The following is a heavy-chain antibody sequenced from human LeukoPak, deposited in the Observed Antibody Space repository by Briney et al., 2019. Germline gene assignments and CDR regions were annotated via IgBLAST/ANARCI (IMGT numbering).Heavy chain of an antibody. CDR2: ISYDGSNK. Sequence: GGSLRLSCAASGFTFTSYVMHWVRQAPGKGLQWVALISYDGSNKYYADSVKGRFTISRDNSKNTLYLQMNSLRAEDTSLYYCARAITGSRNAMDVWGQGTTVTVSS. CDR3: ARAITGSRNAMDV. J-gene: IGHJ6*02. D-gene: IGHD1-20*01. CDR1: GFTFTSYV. V-gene: IGHV3-30*03.